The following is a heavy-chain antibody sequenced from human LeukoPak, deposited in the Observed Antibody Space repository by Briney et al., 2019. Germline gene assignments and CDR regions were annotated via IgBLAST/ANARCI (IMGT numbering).Heavy chain of an antibody. CDR2: ISGSGGST. J-gene: IGHJ4*02. CDR1: GFTFSGYG. CDR3: AKGSGYSYGYDDY. Sequence: GGSLRLSCAASGFTFSGYGMSWVRQAPGKGLEWVSAISGSGGSTYYADPVKGRFTISRDNSKNTLYLQMNSLRAEDTAVYYCAKGSGYSYGYDDYWGQGTLVTVSS. V-gene: IGHV3-23*01. D-gene: IGHD5-18*01.